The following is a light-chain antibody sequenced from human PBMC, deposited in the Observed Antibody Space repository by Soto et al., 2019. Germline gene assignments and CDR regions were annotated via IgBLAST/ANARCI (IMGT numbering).Light chain of an antibody. CDR1: SSDIGGYNY. V-gene: IGLV2-14*03. J-gene: IGLJ2*01. CDR3: SSYSRSRDVL. Sequence: QSALTQPASVSGSPGQSITISCTGTSSDIGGYNYVSWYQHHPGKAPKLMIYDVSNRPSGVSNRFSGSKSGNTAALTISGRQAEDAADYYCSSYSRSRDVLFGGGTKLTVL. CDR2: DVS.